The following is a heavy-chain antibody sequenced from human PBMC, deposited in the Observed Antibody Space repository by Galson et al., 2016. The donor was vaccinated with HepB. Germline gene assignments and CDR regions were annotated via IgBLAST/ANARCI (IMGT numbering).Heavy chain of an antibody. CDR3: TKTRFQGSYYPLDV. Sequence: SLRLSCAASGIRFNAYGGTHWVRQAPGKGPEWVSVISGNGVTIDYADSVKGRFTTSRDNSKGTLLLQMNNLRAEDTAVYYGTKTRFQGSYYPLDVWGQGTTVTVSS. CDR1: GIRFNAYGG. J-gene: IGHJ6*02. V-gene: IGHV3-23*01. D-gene: IGHD3-16*01. CDR2: ISGNGVTI.